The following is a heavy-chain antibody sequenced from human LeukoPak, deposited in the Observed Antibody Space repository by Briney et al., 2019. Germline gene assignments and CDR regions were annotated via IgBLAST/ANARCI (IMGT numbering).Heavy chain of an antibody. V-gene: IGHV4-59*01. CDR2: IYYSGST. J-gene: IGHJ3*02. D-gene: IGHD2-2*01. CDR3: ARALIVVVQAASDAIVI. CDR1: GGSISSYY. Sequence: SETLSLTCTVSGGSISSYYWSWIRQPPGKGLEWIGYIYYSGSTNYNPSLKSRVTISVDTSKNQFSLKLSSVTAADTAAYYCARALIVVVQAASDAIVIWGQGTMVTVSS.